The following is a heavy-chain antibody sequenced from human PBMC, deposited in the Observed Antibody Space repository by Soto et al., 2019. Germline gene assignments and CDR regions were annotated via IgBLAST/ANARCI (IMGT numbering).Heavy chain of an antibody. CDR3: ARRVQILGPHYYFDY. Sequence: PGGSLRLSCVASGFSFSSYWMTWVRQAPGKGLEWVANMNQDGSEKYFVDSVKGRFTISRDNAENSLSLQMNSLRAEDTAVYYCARRVQILGPHYYFDYWGQGALVTVSA. CDR2: MNQDGSEK. J-gene: IGHJ4*02. D-gene: IGHD2-15*01. V-gene: IGHV3-7*01. CDR1: GFSFSSYW.